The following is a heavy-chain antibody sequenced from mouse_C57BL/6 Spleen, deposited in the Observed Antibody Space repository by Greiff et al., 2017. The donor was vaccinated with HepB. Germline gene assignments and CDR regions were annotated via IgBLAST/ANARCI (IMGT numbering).Heavy chain of an antibody. V-gene: IGHV1-80*01. D-gene: IGHD2-4*01. CDR2: IYPGDGDT. CDR1: GYAFSSYW. CDR3: ARSGIYYDYERYYFDY. J-gene: IGHJ2*01. Sequence: QVQLQQSGAELVKPGASVKISCKASGYAFSSYWMNWVKQRPGKGLEWIGQIYPGDGDTNYNGKFKGKATLTADKSSSTAYMQLSSLTSEDSAVYCCARSGIYYDYERYYFDYWGQGTTLTVSS.